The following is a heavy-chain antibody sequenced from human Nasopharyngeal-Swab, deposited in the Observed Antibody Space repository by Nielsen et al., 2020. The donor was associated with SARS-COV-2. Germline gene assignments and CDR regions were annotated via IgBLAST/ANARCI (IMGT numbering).Heavy chain of an antibody. D-gene: IGHD2-21*02. V-gene: IGHV1-18*04. CDR2: ISAYNGNT. CDR1: GYTFTSYG. Sequence: ASVKVSCKASGYTFTSYGISRVRQAPGQGLEWMGWISAYNGNTNYAQKLQGRVTMTTDTSTSTAYMELRSLRSDDTAVYYCARLSYCGGDCYWSFIDYWGQGTLVTVSS. J-gene: IGHJ4*02. CDR3: ARLSYCGGDCYWSFIDY.